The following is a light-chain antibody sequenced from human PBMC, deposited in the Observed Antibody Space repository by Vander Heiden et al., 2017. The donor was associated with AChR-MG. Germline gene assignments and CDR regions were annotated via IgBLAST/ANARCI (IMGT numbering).Light chain of an antibody. Sequence: QSALTQPASVSGSPGQSITNPCTGTSSDAGGYNYVACYQQHPGKAPKLMIYDVSRRPSGVSNRFSGSKSGNTASLTISGLQAEDEADYYCSSYTSSSTLGVFGGGTKLTVL. CDR1: SSDAGGYNY. CDR3: SSYTSSSTLGV. V-gene: IGLV2-14*03. CDR2: DVS. J-gene: IGLJ3*02.